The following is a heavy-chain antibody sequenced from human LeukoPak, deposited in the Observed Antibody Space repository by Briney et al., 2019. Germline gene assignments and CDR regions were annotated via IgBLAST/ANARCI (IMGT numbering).Heavy chain of an antibody. CDR2: IRYDGSNK. D-gene: IGHD2-2*01. J-gene: IGHJ4*02. Sequence: GGSLGLSCAASGFTFSSYGMHWVRQAPGKGLEWGAFIRYDGSNKYSADFVKGRFTISRDNSKITLYLQMSSLRPDDTALYYCAKDRKPYGVEVPAAPDYWGQGTLVAVSS. V-gene: IGHV3-30*02. CDR3: AKDRKPYGVEVPAAPDY. CDR1: GFTFSSYG.